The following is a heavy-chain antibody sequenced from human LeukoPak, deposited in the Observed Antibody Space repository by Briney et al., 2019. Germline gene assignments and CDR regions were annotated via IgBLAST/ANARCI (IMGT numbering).Heavy chain of an antibody. CDR3: ARRAVGYCSSTSCRGFDY. CDR2: IYHSGST. V-gene: IGHV4-38-2*02. J-gene: IGHJ4*02. D-gene: IGHD2-2*01. CDR1: GYSISSGYY. Sequence: SETLSLTCTVSGYSISSGYYWGWIRQPPGKGLEWIGGIYHSGSTNYNPSLKSRVTISVDTSKNQFSLKLSSVTAADTAVYYCARRAVGYCSSTSCRGFDYWGQGTLVTVSS.